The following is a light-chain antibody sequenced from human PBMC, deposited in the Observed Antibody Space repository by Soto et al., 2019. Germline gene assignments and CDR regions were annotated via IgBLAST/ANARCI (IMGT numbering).Light chain of an antibody. V-gene: IGKV3-15*01. CDR3: QQHHNLWS. CDR1: QNSYSN. Sequence: IALRQSPATVSVCPGESVTLSCRARQNSYSNLGWYQQRPGQAPRLSIYRASARPTAIPARVSGSGSGTESTLTISSLQSEDFATYYRQQHHNLWSFGRGTKVDIK. CDR2: RAS. J-gene: IGKJ1*01.